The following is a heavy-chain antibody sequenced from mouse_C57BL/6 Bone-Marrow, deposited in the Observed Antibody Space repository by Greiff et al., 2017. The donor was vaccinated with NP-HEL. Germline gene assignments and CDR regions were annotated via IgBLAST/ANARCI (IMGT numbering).Heavy chain of an antibody. D-gene: IGHD1-1*01. CDR3: ALLLRSSWGAMDY. CDR1: GYTFTSYT. CDR2: INPSSGYT. Sequence: QVHVKQSGAELARPGASVKMSCKASGYTFTSYTMHWVKQRPGQGLEWIGYINPSSGYTKYNQKFKDKATLTADKSSSTAYMQLSSLTSEDSAVYYCALLLRSSWGAMDYWGQGTSVTVSS. J-gene: IGHJ4*01. V-gene: IGHV1-4*01.